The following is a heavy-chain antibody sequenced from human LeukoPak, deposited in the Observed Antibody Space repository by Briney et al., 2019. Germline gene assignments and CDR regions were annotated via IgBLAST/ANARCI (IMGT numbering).Heavy chain of an antibody. J-gene: IGHJ4*02. CDR3: ARTYCTATSCYAPFDS. CDR1: GGSISSSSYY. CDR2: IYYSGST. Sequence: SETLSLTCTVSGGSISSSSYYWGWIRQPPGKGLEWIGSIYYSGSTYYNPSLKSRVTISVDTSKNQFSLKLSSVTAADTAVYFCARTYCTATSCYAPFDSWGRGTLVTVSS. D-gene: IGHD2-2*01. V-gene: IGHV4-39*01.